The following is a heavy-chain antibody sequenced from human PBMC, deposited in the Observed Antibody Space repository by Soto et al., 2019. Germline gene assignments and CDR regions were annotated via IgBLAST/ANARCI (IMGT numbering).Heavy chain of an antibody. CDR3: ARAPRRYCTSLSCLGLYGLDV. V-gene: IGHV3-30-3*01. CDR2: ISFDGNIK. D-gene: IGHD2-8*01. J-gene: IGHJ6*02. Sequence: LRLSCAASGFTFSDYAMHWVRHVPGQGLEWVAVISFDGNIKYDADSVKGRFTISRDNFKNTLFLQMDSLKGEDTAVYSCARAPRRYCTSLSCLGLYGLDVWGQGTAVTVSS. CDR1: GFTFSDYA.